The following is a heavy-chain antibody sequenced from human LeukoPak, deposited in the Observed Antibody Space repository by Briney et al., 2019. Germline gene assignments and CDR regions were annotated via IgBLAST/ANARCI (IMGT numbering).Heavy chain of an antibody. J-gene: IGHJ5*02. Sequence: SVKVSCKASGGTFSSYAISWVRQAPGQGLEWRGGIIPIFGTANYAQKFQGRVTITADESTSTAYMELSSLRSEDTAVYYCASLRGRDGFLEWYGPWGQGTLVTVSS. CDR3: ASLRGRDGFLEWYGP. CDR2: IIPIFGTA. D-gene: IGHD3-3*01. V-gene: IGHV1-69*13. CDR1: GGTFSSYA.